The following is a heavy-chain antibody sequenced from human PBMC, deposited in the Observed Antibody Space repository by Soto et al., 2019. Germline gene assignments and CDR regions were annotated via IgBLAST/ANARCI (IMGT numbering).Heavy chain of an antibody. D-gene: IGHD6-13*01. V-gene: IGHV3-23*01. CDR1: GFAFGGFT. CDR3: ARGGVGTTGSCDF. J-gene: IGHJ4*02. Sequence: VQVLESGGGLVQPGGSLRLSCSVSGFAFGGFTMTWVRQAPGKGLEWVSSISGSAARTYYADSVQGRFTISRDNSKSMLYLQMNSLRVEDTAEYYCARGGVGTTGSCDFWGQGTLVAVSS. CDR2: ISGSAART.